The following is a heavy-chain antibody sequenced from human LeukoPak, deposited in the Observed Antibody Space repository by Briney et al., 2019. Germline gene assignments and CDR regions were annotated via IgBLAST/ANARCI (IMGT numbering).Heavy chain of an antibody. CDR3: ARINVLRFLEAAYYFDY. CDR1: GFSLSSYA. J-gene: IGHJ4*02. D-gene: IGHD3-3*01. CDR2: ISSTDAGT. V-gene: IGHV3-23*01. Sequence: GGSLRLSCAASGFSLSSYAMSWVRQAPGKGLEWVSAISSTDAGTYHADSVRGRFTISRDNAKNSLYLQMNSLRAEDTALYYCARINVLRFLEAAYYFDYWGQGTLVTVSS.